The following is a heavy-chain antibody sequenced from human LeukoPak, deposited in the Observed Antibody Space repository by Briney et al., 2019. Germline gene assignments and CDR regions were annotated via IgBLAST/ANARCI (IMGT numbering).Heavy chain of an antibody. D-gene: IGHD2-15*01. CDR3: ASSYCSGGSCYALDY. CDR2: ISKSSSYI. J-gene: IGHJ4*02. Sequence: GGSLRLSCAASGFTFSSYSMNWVRQAPGKGLEWVSCISKSSSYIDYAGSVKGRFTISRDNAKNSLYLQMNSLRAEDTAVYYCASSYCSGGSCYALDYWGQGTLVTVSS. CDR1: GFTFSSYS. V-gene: IGHV3-21*01.